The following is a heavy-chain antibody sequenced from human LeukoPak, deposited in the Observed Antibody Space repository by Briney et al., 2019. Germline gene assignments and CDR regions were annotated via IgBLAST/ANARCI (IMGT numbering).Heavy chain of an antibody. D-gene: IGHD7-27*01. CDR3: VRSVGSDWGHFDF. CDR2: ITWNSGTI. V-gene: IGHV3-9*01. Sequence: GRSLRLSCAASGFNFDQYAMFWVRHGPGKGLEWVTGITWNSGTIAYADSVKGRFTISRDNAKSSLYLQMNSLRTEDTALYYCVRSVGSDWGHFDFRGQGTLVTVSS. CDR1: GFNFDQYA. J-gene: IGHJ4*02.